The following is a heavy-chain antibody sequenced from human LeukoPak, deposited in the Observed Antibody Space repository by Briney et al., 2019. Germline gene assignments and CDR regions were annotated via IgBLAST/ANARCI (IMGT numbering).Heavy chain of an antibody. CDR1: GGSMRSYY. Sequence: SETLSLTCTVSGGSMRSYYWSWIRQPPGKGLELIGYVYYSGTANYNPSLESRVTILVDTSKNQFSLNLSSVTAADTAVYYCASGTDYYGMGVWGHGSTVTVSS. CDR2: VYYSGTA. J-gene: IGHJ6*02. CDR3: ASGTDYYGMGV. V-gene: IGHV4-59*08.